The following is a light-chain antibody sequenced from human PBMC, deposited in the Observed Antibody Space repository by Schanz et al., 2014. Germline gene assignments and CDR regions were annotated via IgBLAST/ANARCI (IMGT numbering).Light chain of an antibody. CDR1: LDLRGW. CDR2: AAS. Sequence: DIQMTQSPSSVSASVGDTVTITCRASLDLRGWLAWYQQKPGKSPELLIYAASTLRSGVPSRFSGSGSATDFTLTISSLQPEDFATYYCQQGSTFPYTFGRGTKLEL. V-gene: IGKV1-12*01. J-gene: IGKJ2*01. CDR3: QQGSTFPYT.